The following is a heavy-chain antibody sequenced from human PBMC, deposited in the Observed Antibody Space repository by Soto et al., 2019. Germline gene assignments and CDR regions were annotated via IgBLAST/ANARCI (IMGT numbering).Heavy chain of an antibody. CDR1: GASIINGGYY. D-gene: IGHD3-3*01. CDR2: MLYTGNT. V-gene: IGHV4-39*01. CDR3: TRNAPYDGFDY. Sequence: QVQLQESGPRLMKPSETLSLTCSVSGASIINGGYYWAWIRQSPGEGLEWIGSMLYTGNTFYKPSLRSRVTISADTSKNQFSLRLDSVTATDSAIYYCTRNAPYDGFDYWGQGTLLSVSS. J-gene: IGHJ4*02.